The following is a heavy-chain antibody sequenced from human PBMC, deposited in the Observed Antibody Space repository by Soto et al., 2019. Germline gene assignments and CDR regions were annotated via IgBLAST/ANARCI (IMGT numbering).Heavy chain of an antibody. J-gene: IGHJ3*02. Sequence: QVKLVQSGGEVKKPGASVKVSCKASGYTFNSYGISWVRQAPGQGLEWMGWIRVKNGNTIYAQNFQGRFTMTTDTSTSTAYMELRSLRSDGTAVYYCAGGPTVGDIWGQGTMVTVAS. D-gene: IGHD3-16*01. V-gene: IGHV1-18*01. CDR3: AGGPTVGDI. CDR2: IRVKNGNT. CDR1: GYTFNSYG.